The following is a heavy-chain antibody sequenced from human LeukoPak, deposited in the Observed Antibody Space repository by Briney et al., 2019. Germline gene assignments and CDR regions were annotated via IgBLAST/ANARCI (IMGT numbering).Heavy chain of an antibody. CDR3: SKDDCVNGICYFDK. CDR2: ISGSNT. CDR1: GFTFTCYA. Sequence: GGSLRLSCIASGFTFTCYAMNWVRQAPGKGLEWVSGISGSNTYYADSVKGRFTISRDSSKNTMHLQMNNLRAEDTAVYYCSKDDCVNGICYFDKWGQGTLVTVSS. D-gene: IGHD2-8*01. J-gene: IGHJ4*02. V-gene: IGHV3-23*01.